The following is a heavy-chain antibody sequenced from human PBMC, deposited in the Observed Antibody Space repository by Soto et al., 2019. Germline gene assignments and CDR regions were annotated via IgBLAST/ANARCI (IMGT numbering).Heavy chain of an antibody. CDR3: AKDHGPCSGDNCYSIRANSYGLDV. CDR1: GFSFGSYA. D-gene: IGHD2-15*01. Sequence: PGGSLRLSCAASGFSFGSYAMTWVRQTPGKGLEWVSGVSATGGSTYYADSVRGRFTISRDNSKYTLYLQMDSLRAEDTAIYYCAKDHGPCSGDNCYSIRANSYGLDVWGKGTKVTVSS. CDR2: VSATGGST. V-gene: IGHV3-23*01. J-gene: IGHJ6*04.